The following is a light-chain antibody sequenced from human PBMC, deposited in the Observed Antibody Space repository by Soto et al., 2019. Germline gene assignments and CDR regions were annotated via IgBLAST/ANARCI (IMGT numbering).Light chain of an antibody. CDR3: SSFTTSYFYV. J-gene: IGLJ1*01. CDR1: GSDIGAYNY. V-gene: IGLV2-14*01. CDR2: GVT. Sequence: QSALTQPASVPGSPGQSITISCTGTGSDIGAYNYVSWYQQHPGKAPKLIIYGVTHRPSGVSTRFSASKSAYTASLTISGLQAEDEADYYCSSFTTSYFYVFGPGTKLTVL.